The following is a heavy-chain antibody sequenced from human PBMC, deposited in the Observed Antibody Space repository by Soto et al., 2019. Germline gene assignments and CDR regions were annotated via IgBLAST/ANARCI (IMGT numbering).Heavy chain of an antibody. Sequence: PGGSLRLSCAASGFTFSGSAMHWVRQASGKGLEWVGRIRSKANSYATAYAASVKGRFTISRDDSKNTAYLQMNSLKTEDTAVYYCTRPDRSNWFDPWGQGTLVTVSS. CDR2: IRSKANSYAT. J-gene: IGHJ5*02. CDR1: GFTFSGSA. CDR3: TRPDRSNWFDP. V-gene: IGHV3-73*01.